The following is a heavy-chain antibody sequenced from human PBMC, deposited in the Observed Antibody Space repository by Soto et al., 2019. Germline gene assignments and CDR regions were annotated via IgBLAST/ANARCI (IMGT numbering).Heavy chain of an antibody. CDR2: IYHSGST. CDR1: GASISSGGYS. V-gene: IGHV4-30-2*01. Sequence: QLQLQESGSGLVKPSQTLSLTCAVSGASISSGGYSWSWIRQPPGKGLEWIGYIYHSGSTYYKPSLKSRVTISVDRSKIQCSLKLRSVTAADTAVYYCARQTYQNDAFDIWGQGTMVTVSS. D-gene: IGHD2-2*01. J-gene: IGHJ3*02. CDR3: ARQTYQNDAFDI.